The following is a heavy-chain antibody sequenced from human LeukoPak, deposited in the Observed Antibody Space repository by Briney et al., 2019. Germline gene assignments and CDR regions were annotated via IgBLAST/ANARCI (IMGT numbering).Heavy chain of an antibody. CDR2: IIPIFGTA. Sequence: ASVKVSCKASGGTFSSYAISWVRQAPGQGLEWMGGIIPIFGTANYAQKFQGRVTITADKSTSTAYMELSSLRSEDTAVYYCAREGRYCSGGSCYIWDYWGQGTLVTVSS. CDR3: AREGRYCSGGSCYIWDY. D-gene: IGHD2-15*01. CDR1: GGTFSSYA. J-gene: IGHJ4*02. V-gene: IGHV1-69*06.